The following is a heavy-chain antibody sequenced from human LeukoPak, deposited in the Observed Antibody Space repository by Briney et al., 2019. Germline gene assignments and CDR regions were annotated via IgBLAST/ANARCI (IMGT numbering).Heavy chain of an antibody. D-gene: IGHD1-26*01. CDR2: MYYSGKN. V-gene: IGHV4-39*01. CDR3: ARGRGATRSGVDY. CDR1: GGSIGINSYY. J-gene: IGHJ4*02. Sequence: SETLSLTCTVSGGSIGINSYYWGWIRQPPGKGLEWIGNMYYSGKNYSNPSLKSRVTISVDMSKNQFSLKLSSLTAADTAVYYCARGRGATRSGVDYWGQGTLVTVSS.